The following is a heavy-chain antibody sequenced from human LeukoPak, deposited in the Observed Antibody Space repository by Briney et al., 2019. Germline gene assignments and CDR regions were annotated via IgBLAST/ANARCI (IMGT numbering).Heavy chain of an antibody. V-gene: IGHV5-51*01. Sequence: GESPKISCKGSGYSFTSYWIGWVRQMPGKGLEWMGIIYPGDSDTRYSPSFQGQVTISADKSISTAYLQWSSLKASDTAMYYCARLSGYCSGGSCYGGIYFDYWGQGTLVTVSS. CDR1: GYSFTSYW. CDR3: ARLSGYCSGGSCYGGIYFDY. CDR2: IYPGDSDT. D-gene: IGHD2-15*01. J-gene: IGHJ4*02.